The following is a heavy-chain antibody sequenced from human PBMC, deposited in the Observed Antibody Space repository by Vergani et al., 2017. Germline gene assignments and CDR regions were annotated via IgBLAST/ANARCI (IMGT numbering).Heavy chain of an antibody. Sequence: EVQLVESGGGLVQPGGSLRLSCAASGFTFSSYALSWVRQAPGKGLEWVSAISGSGGSTYYADSVKGRFTISRDNSKNTLYLPMNSLRADDTAVYYCAKGQRASSNGYYFAYWGQGTLVTVSS. CDR2: ISGSGGST. V-gene: IGHV3-23*04. CDR1: GFTFSSYA. J-gene: IGHJ4*02. D-gene: IGHD4-11*01. CDR3: AKGQRASSNGYYFAY.